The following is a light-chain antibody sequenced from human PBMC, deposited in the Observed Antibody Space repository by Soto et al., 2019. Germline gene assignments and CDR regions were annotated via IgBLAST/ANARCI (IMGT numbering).Light chain of an antibody. CDR3: AAWDDSLTGWL. CDR2: RNN. CDR1: RSNIGSNY. J-gene: IGLJ3*02. V-gene: IGLV1-47*01. Sequence: QSVLTQPPSASETPGQRVTISCSGSRSNIGSNYVYWYQQFPGTAPKLLIYRNNERPSGVPDRCSGAKSGTSASLAISGLRSEDVADYYFAAWDDSLTGWLFGGGTQLTVL.